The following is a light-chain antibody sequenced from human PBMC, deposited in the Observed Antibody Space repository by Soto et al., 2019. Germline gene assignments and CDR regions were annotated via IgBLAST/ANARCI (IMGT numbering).Light chain of an antibody. Sequence: ETVLTQSPGTLSLSPGDRAALSCRPSQSVSSFLAWYQQKPGQAPRLLIYGASSRAAGIPDRFSGSGSGTDFTLSISRLEPEDFAVDYCQQYGSSPFTFGGGTKVEIK. CDR2: GAS. CDR3: QQYGSSPFT. CDR1: QSVSSF. J-gene: IGKJ4*01. V-gene: IGKV3-20*01.